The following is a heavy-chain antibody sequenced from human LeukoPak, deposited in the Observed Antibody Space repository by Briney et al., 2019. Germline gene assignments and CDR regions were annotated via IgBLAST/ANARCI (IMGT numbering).Heavy chain of an antibody. CDR1: GFTFSSYA. CDR3: AKDQAVAWEYFDY. V-gene: IGHV3-23*01. D-gene: IGHD1-26*01. J-gene: IGHJ4*02. CDR2: IHADSGRT. Sequence: GGSLRLSCATSGFTFSSYAMSWVRQAPGKGLEWVAGIHADSGRTYHADSVKGRFTISRDNSKNTLYLQMNSLRAEDTAVYYCAKDQAVAWEYFDYWGQGTLVTVSS.